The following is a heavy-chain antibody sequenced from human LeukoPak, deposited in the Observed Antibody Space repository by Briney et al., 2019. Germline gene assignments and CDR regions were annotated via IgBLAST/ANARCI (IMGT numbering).Heavy chain of an antibody. CDR3: AKGSGTFRPYYLDY. CDR2: INSDGITT. CDR1: GFTFSSYW. Sequence: PGGSLRLSCAASGFTFSSYWMHWVRQAPGKGLVWVSRINSDGITTTYADSVKGRFTISRDNSKSTMYLQMTSLTAEDTAVYYCAKGSGTFRPYYLDYWGRGTLVTVSS. J-gene: IGHJ4*02. V-gene: IGHV3-74*01. D-gene: IGHD3-3*02.